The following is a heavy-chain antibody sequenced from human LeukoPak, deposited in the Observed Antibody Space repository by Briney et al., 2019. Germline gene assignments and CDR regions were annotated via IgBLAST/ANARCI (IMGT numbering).Heavy chain of an antibody. D-gene: IGHD2-2*01. CDR3: AREDIVVVPAAQKYGMDV. J-gene: IGHJ6*02. Sequence: GASVKVSCKASGGTFSSYAISWVRQAPGQGLEWMGGIIPIFGTANYAQKFQGRVTITADESTSTAYMELSSLRSEDTAVYYCAREDIVVVPAAQKYGMDVWGQGTTVTVSS. V-gene: IGHV1-69*01. CDR1: GGTFSSYA. CDR2: IIPIFGTA.